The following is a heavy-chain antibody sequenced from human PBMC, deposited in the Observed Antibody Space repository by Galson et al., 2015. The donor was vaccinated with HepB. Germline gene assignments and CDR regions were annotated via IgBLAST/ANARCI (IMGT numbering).Heavy chain of an antibody. Sequence: SVKVSCKASGGTFSSYAISWVRQAPGQGLEWMGGIIPIFGTANYAQKFQGRVTITADESTSTAYMELSSLRSEDTAVYYCARDYTIFGVVIRGRVAADDYYYGMDVWGQGTTVIVSS. V-gene: IGHV1-69*13. CDR2: IIPIFGTA. J-gene: IGHJ6*02. D-gene: IGHD3-3*01. CDR3: ARDYTIFGVVIRGRVAADDYYYGMDV. CDR1: GGTFSSYA.